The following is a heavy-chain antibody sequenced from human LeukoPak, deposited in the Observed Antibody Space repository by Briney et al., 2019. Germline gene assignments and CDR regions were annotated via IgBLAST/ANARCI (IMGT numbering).Heavy chain of an antibody. CDR2: IYRGVST. J-gene: IGHJ4*02. D-gene: IGHD3-9*01. CDR3: ARVGFVVLRYFDGSYYYFYY. CDR1: GFTVSSNY. Sequence: PGGSLRLSCAASGFTVSSNYMSWVRQAPGKGLGWGSVIYRGVSTYYTDSVTGRFTISRDNSKHTLYLQMHSLRAEYTAEYYCARVGFVVLRYFDGSYYYFYYWGQGTRVTVSS. V-gene: IGHV3-53*01.